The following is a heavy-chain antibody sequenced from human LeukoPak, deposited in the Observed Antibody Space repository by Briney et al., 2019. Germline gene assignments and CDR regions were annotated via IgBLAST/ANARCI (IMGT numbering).Heavy chain of an antibody. V-gene: IGHV1-18*01. CDR3: ARGIVQTPLYSSGWSVYDY. D-gene: IGHD6-19*01. CDR2: ISPYNGDT. CDR1: GYTFSTYG. J-gene: IGHJ4*02. Sequence: ASLTLSCTASGYTFSTYGISWVRQAPGQGLEWMGCISPYNGDTNYAQRLQARVTLTTDTSTNTAYLELRSLRSDDTAIYYCARGIVQTPLYSSGWSVYDYWGQGTLVTVP.